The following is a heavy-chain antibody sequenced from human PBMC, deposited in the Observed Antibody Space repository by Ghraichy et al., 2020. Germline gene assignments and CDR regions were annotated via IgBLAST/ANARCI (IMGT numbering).Heavy chain of an antibody. D-gene: IGHD1-26*01. CDR3: ARDLGVGATDYYYYGMDV. CDR2: IIPILGIA. Sequence: SVKVSCKASGGTFSSYAISWVRQAPGQGLEWMGRIIPILGIANYAQKFQGRVTITADKSTSTAYMELSSLRSEDTAVYYCARDLGVGATDYYYYGMDVWGQGNTVTSSS. J-gene: IGHJ6*02. V-gene: IGHV1-69*04. CDR1: GGTFSSYA.